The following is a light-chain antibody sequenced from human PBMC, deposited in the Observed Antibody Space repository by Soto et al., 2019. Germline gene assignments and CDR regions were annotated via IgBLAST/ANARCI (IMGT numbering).Light chain of an antibody. Sequence: QSVLTQPPSASETPGQRVTISCSGSSSNIGSNYVYWYQQLPGTAPKLLIYSNSQRPSGVLDRFSGSKSGTSASLAISGLRSEDEADYYCAAWDDNLSGVEFGGGTKVTVL. CDR3: AAWDDNLSGVE. CDR2: SNS. CDR1: SSNIGSNY. V-gene: IGLV1-47*01. J-gene: IGLJ2*01.